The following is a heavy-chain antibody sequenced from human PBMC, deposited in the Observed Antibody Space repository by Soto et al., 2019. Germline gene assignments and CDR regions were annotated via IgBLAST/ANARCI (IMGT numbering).Heavy chain of an antibody. V-gene: IGHV3-66*01. Sequence: EVQLVESGGGLVQPGGSLRLSCAVYGFAVNYMSWVRQAPGKGLEWVSVIYSGGSTYYADSVRGRFTISRDISKNTLYLQMNSLRVEDTAVYYCAIDGSEHWGQGTLVTVSS. CDR1: GFAVNY. J-gene: IGHJ1*01. CDR3: AIDGSEH. CDR2: IYSGGST. D-gene: IGHD2-2*03.